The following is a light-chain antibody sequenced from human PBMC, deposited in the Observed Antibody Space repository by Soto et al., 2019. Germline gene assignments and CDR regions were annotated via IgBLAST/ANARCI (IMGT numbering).Light chain of an antibody. CDR1: SSDVGGYNH. CDR2: EVT. CDR3: SSYAGSNNFVV. V-gene: IGLV2-8*01. J-gene: IGLJ2*01. Sequence: QSVLTQPPSASGSPGQSVTISCTGTSSDVGGYNHVSWYQQRPGNAPQLMIYEVTKRPSGVPDRFSGSKSGNTASLTVSGLQAEDETDYYCSSYAGSNNFVVFGGGTQLTVL.